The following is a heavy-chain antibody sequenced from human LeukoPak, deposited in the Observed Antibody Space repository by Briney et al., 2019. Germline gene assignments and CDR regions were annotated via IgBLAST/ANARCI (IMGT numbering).Heavy chain of an antibody. D-gene: IGHD2-21*01. CDR3: AREAPYCGGDCYSHFDY. CDR1: GGTFSSYA. V-gene: IGHV1-69*01. CDR2: IIPIFGTA. J-gene: IGHJ4*02. Sequence: SVKVSCKASGGTFSSYAISWVRQAPGQGLEWMGGIIPIFGTANYAQRFQGRVTITADESTSTAYMELSSLRSEDTAVYYCAREAPYCGGDCYSHFDYWGQGTLVTVSS.